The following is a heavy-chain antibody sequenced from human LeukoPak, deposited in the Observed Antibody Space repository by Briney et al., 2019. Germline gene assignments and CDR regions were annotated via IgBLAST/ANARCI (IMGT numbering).Heavy chain of an antibody. D-gene: IGHD2-15*01. CDR3: ASDEGRTLDGFDI. J-gene: IGHJ3*02. CDR1: GGSISSYY. Sequence: SETLSLTCTVSGGSISSYYWSWIRQPPGKGLEWIGYIYYSGSTNYNPSLKSRVTISVDTSKNQFSLQLNSVTPEDTAVYYCASDEGRTLDGFDIWGQGTMVTVSS. V-gene: IGHV4-59*12. CDR2: IYYSGST.